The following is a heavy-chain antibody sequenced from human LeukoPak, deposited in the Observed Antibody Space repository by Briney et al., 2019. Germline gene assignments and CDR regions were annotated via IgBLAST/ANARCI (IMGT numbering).Heavy chain of an antibody. J-gene: IGHJ3*01. V-gene: IGHV3-23*01. D-gene: IGHD4-17*01. CDR1: GFTFSSYA. CDR2: ISGSGGST. Sequence: GGSLRLSCAASGFTFSSYAMSWVRQAPGKGLEWVSVISGSGGSTYYADSVKGRFTISRDNSKNTLYLQMNSLRAEDTAVYYCAKGEGSYGDYVEDAFDVWGQGTMVTVSS. CDR3: AKGEGSYGDYVEDAFDV.